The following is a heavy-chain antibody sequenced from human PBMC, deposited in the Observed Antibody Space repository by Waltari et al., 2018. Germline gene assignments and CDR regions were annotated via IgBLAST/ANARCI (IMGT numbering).Heavy chain of an antibody. V-gene: IGHV3-7*01. Sequence: EVQLVESGGGLVQPGGSLRLSCAASGFTFNIYWMSWVRQAPGKGLEFVAKRNQDGSEKSYVDSVKGRFTISRDNAKNSMSLQMSSLRAEDAAVYYCARDPGFSEFDLWGQGTLVSISA. CDR2: RNQDGSEK. CDR3: ARDPGFSEFDL. CDR1: GFTFNIYW. J-gene: IGHJ3*01.